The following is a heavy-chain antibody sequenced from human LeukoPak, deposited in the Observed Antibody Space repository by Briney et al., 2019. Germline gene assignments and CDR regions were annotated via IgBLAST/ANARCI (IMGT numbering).Heavy chain of an antibody. CDR2: IWHDGSHK. CDR3: ASGVYSSGWYLDY. V-gene: IGHV3-33*01. J-gene: IGHJ4*02. Sequence: GRSLRLSCAASAFPFSSYGMHWVRQAPGKGLEWVAVIWHDGSHKYYADSVTSRFTISRDNSKNTLYLQMNSLRAEDTAVYYCASGVYSSGWYLDYWGQGTLVTVSS. D-gene: IGHD6-19*01. CDR1: AFPFSSYG.